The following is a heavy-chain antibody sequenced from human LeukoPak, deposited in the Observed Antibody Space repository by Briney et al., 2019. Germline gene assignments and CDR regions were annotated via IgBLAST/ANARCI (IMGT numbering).Heavy chain of an antibody. CDR1: GGSISNINW. J-gene: IGHJ4*02. CDR3: ASVPPIAAAGNSFDY. V-gene: IGHV4-4*02. D-gene: IGHD6-13*01. CDR2: IHHSGIT. Sequence: SGTLSLTCAVSGGSISNINWWSWVRQPPGKGPGWIGEIHHSGITNYNPSLKSRVTISVDNSKNQFSLKLSSVTAADTAVYYCASVPPIAAAGNSFDYWGQGTLVTVSS.